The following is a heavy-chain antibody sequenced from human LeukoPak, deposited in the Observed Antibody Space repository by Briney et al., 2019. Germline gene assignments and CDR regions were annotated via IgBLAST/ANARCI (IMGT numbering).Heavy chain of an antibody. Sequence: SETLSLTCTVSGGSISSSSYYWGWIRQPPGKGLEWVGSIYYSGSTYYNPSLKSRVTISVDTSKNQFSLKLSSVTAADTAVYYCARARAPDSSGYYWGQGTLVTVSS. CDR2: IYYSGST. V-gene: IGHV4-39*07. J-gene: IGHJ4*02. CDR1: GGSISSSSYY. CDR3: ARARAPDSSGYY. D-gene: IGHD3-22*01.